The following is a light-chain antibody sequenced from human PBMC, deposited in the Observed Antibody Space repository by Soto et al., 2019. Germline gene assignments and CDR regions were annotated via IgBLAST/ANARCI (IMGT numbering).Light chain of an antibody. J-gene: IGLJ1*01. CDR1: SSDVGNYNY. Sequence: QSVLTQPASVSGSPGQSITISCTGISSDVGNYNYVSWYQQYPGRVPKLLIYMVSNRASGVSNRFSGSKSGNTASLTISGHQAEDEADYFCTSPTPDSLYVFGTGTKVTVL. CDR3: TSPTPDSLYV. CDR2: MVS. V-gene: IGLV2-14*01.